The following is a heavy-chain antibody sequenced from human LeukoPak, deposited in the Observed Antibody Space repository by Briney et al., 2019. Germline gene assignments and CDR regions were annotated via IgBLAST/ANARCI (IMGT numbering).Heavy chain of an antibody. J-gene: IGHJ4*02. CDR1: GFTFSRYS. Sequence: GGSLRLSCAASGFTFSRYSMNWVRQAPGKGLEWVSSISSSSSYIYYADSVKGRVTISRDNAKNSLDVQMNGLRGEDGDVYYCASNSGDDWGFDFWGQGTLVTVSS. D-gene: IGHD5-12*01. V-gene: IGHV3-21*01. CDR3: ASNSGDDWGFDF. CDR2: ISSSSSYI.